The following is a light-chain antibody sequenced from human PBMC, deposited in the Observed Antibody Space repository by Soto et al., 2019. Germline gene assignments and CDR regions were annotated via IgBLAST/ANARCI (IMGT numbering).Light chain of an antibody. CDR3: QQYNNWPPST. CDR2: VSS. Sequence: EIVMTQSPATLSVSPGERPTLSFRARQSVSRNLVCYQQTPGQAPRLLIYVSSTRATGIQARFSGSGSGTEFTPTISSLQYEYFPVYYWQQYNNWPPSTFGGGTKVEIK. CDR1: QSVSRN. V-gene: IGKV3-15*01. J-gene: IGKJ4*01.